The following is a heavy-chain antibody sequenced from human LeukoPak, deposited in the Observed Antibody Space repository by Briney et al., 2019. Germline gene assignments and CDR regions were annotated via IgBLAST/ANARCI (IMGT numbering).Heavy chain of an antibody. D-gene: IGHD3-10*01. CDR2: MSNNGAT. CDR1: GGSISGFY. Sequence: KTSETLSLTCTVSGGSISGFYWSWIRQPPGKGLEWIGYMSNNGATTYNPSLKSRVTISIDMSNNHFSLTLKSVTAADKAVYYCASQRRGSLLWFGDHTDDAFDIWGQGTMVTVSS. J-gene: IGHJ3*02. CDR3: ASQRRGSLLWFGDHTDDAFDI. V-gene: IGHV4-59*01.